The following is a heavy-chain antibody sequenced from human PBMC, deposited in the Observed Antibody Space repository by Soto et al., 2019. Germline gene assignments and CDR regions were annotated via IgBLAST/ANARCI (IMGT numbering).Heavy chain of an antibody. CDR1: GYSFSSYW. Sequence: GESLKISCKGSGYSFSSYWIGWVRQMPGKGLEWMGIIYAGDSDTRYSPSFQGQVTISVDKSISTAYLQWSSLKASDTAMYYCARHLRATPFDYWGQGTLVTSPQ. CDR3: ARHLRATPFDY. J-gene: IGHJ4*02. CDR2: IYAGDSDT. V-gene: IGHV5-51*01. D-gene: IGHD2-15*01.